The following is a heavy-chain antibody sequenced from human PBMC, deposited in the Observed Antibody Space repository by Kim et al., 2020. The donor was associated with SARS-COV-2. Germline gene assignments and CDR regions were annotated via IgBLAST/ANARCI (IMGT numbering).Heavy chain of an antibody. V-gene: IGHV2-5*02. CDR2: IYWDDDK. D-gene: IGHD3-3*01. J-gene: IGHJ4*02. Sequence: SGPTLVNPTQTLTLTCTFSGFSLSTSGVGVGWIRQPPGKALEWLALIYWDDDKRYSPSLKSRLTITKDTSKNQVVLTMTNMDPVATATYNCVHYANEFWWVRFDYWGQGTLVTVSS. CDR1: GFSLSTSGVG. CDR3: VHYANEFWWVRFDY.